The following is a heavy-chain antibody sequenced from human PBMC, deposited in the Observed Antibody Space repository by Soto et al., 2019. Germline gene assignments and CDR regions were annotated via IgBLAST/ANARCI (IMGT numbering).Heavy chain of an antibody. CDR3: ATKWELLDYYGMDV. CDR2: INPNSGGT. V-gene: IGHV1-2*02. J-gene: IGHJ6*02. CDR1: GYTFTGYY. Sequence: ASVKVSCKASGYTFTGYYMHWVLQAPGQGLEWMGWINPNSGGTNYAQKFQGRVTMTRDTSISTAYMELSRLRSDDTAVYYCATKWELLDYYGMDVWGQGTTVTVSS. D-gene: IGHD1-26*01.